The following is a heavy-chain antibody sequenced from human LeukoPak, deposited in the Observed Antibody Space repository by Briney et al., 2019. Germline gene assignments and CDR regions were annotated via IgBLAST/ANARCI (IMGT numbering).Heavy chain of an antibody. D-gene: IGHD2-15*01. J-gene: IGHJ5*02. V-gene: IGHV3-23*01. CDR3: AKGTASRYCSGGSCLDWFDP. CDR1: GFTFSSYA. Sequence: GGSLRLSCAASGFTFSSYAMSWVRQAPGKGLEWVSAISGSGGSTYYADSVKGRFTISRDNSKNTLYLRMNSLRAEDTAVYYCAKGTASRYCSGGSCLDWFDPWGQGTLVTVSS. CDR2: ISGSGGST.